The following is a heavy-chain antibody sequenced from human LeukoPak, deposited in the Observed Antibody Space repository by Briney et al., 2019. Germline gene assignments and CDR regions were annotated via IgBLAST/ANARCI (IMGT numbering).Heavy chain of an antibody. CDR3: AKDLNYYGSGSYYLTLDY. CDR2: ISSSSSYI. Sequence: GGSLRLSCAASGFTFSSYSMNWVRQAPGKGLEWVSSISSSSSYIYYADSVKGRFTISRDNSKNTLYLQMNSLGAEDTAVYYCAKDLNYYGSGSYYLTLDYWGQGTLVTVSS. V-gene: IGHV3-21*01. D-gene: IGHD3-10*01. J-gene: IGHJ4*02. CDR1: GFTFSSYS.